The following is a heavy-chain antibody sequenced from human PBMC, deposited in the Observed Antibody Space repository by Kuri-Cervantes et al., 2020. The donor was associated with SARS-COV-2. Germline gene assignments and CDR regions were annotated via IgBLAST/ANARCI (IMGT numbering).Heavy chain of an antibody. CDR3: ATDFVLVRGALWFDP. V-gene: IGHV1-69*06. J-gene: IGHJ5*02. CDR1: GYTFTSYD. D-gene: IGHD3-10*01. Sequence: SVKVSCKASGYTFTSYDINWVRQATGQGLEWMGGIIPIFGTANYAQKFQGRVTMTEDTSTDTAYMELSSLRSEDTAVYYCATDFVLVRGALWFDPWGQGTLVTVSS. CDR2: IIPIFGTA.